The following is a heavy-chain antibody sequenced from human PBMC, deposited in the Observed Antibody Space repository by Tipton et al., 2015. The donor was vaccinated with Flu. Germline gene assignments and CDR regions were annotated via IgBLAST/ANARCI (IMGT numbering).Heavy chain of an antibody. Sequence: LVQPSETLSLTCAVYGGSFSGYYWSWIRQPPGKGLEWIGYIYYSGSTNYNPSLRSRVTISVDTSKNQFSLKLSSVTAADTAVYYCASSSYDYIWGSYRFVDDRGQGTLVTGSS. D-gene: IGHD3-16*02. CDR3: ASSSYDYIWGSYRFVDD. CDR1: GGSFSGYY. CDR2: IYYSGST. J-gene: IGHJ4*02. V-gene: IGHV4-59*01.